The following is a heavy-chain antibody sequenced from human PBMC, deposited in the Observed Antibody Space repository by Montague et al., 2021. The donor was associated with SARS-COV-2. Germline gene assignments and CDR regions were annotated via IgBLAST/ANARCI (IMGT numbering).Heavy chain of an antibody. CDR3: ARGHLSVSMIVVVFTSASYYFDY. J-gene: IGHJ4*02. D-gene: IGHD3-22*01. V-gene: IGHV4-34*01. CDR2: IRQSGRT. CDR1: GGSFGDDH. Sequence: SETLSLTCAVYGGSFGDDHWSRIRQPPGKGLEWIGNIRQSGRTNXNPSLKSRVTISVDTSKNQFSLKLTSVTAADTGLYFCARGHLSVSMIVVVFTSASYYFDYWGQGAQVTVSS.